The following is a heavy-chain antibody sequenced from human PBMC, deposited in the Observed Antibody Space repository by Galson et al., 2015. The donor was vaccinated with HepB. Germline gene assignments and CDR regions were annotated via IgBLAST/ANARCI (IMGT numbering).Heavy chain of an antibody. D-gene: IGHD2-2*01. Sequence: SLRLSCAASGFTFGDYAMSWFRQAPGKGLEWVGFIRSKAYGGTTEYAASVKGRFTISRDDSKSIAYLQMNSLKTEDTAVYYCTRDGIVVVPAAMVYYYYYMDVWGKGTTVTVSS. V-gene: IGHV3-49*03. J-gene: IGHJ6*03. CDR1: GFTFGDYA. CDR2: IRSKAYGGTT. CDR3: TRDGIVVVPAAMVYYYYYMDV.